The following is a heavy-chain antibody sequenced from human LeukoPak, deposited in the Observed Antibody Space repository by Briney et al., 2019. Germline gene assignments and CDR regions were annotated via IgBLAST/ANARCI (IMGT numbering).Heavy chain of an antibody. CDR2: IYYSGST. CDR3: ARDGTDSSGYWAPFFDY. CDR1: GGSISSYY. D-gene: IGHD3-22*01. V-gene: IGHV4-59*01. Sequence: SETLSLTCTVSGGSISSYYRSWIRQPPGKGLEWIGYIYYSGSTNYNPSLKSRVTISVDTSKNQFSLKLSSVTAADTAVYYCARDGTDSSGYWAPFFDYWGQGTLVTVSS. J-gene: IGHJ4*02.